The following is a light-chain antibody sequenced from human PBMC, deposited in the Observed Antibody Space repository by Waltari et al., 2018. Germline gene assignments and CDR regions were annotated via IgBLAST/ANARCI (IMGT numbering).Light chain of an antibody. Sequence: QSALTQPASVSGSPGQSITISCTGTSNDVGVYNYVSWYQHLPGKAPKLIIYDVSRWPSGVANHFSGSKSGNTASLTISGLQAEDEADYYCSSYTNTNTLVFGGGTKVTVL. CDR1: SNDVGVYNY. V-gene: IGLV2-14*03. J-gene: IGLJ2*01. CDR2: DVS. CDR3: SSYTNTNTLV.